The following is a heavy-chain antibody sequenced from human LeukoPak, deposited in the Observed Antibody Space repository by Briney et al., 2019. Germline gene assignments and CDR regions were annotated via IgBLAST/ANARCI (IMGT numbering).Heavy chain of an antibody. CDR2: IYSGGST. CDR1: GFTVSSNY. D-gene: IGHD2-8*02. CDR3: ATYRQVLLPFES. V-gene: IGHV3-53*01. J-gene: IGHJ4*02. Sequence: GGSLRLSCAASGFTVSSNYMSWVRQAPGKGLEWVSIIYSGGSTFYADSVKGRFTISRDNSKNTLYLQMNSLRAEDTAIYYCATYRQVLLPFESWGQGTLVTVSS.